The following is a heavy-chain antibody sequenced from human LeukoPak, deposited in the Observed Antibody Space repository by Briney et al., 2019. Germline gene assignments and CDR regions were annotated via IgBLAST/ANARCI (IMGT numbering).Heavy chain of an antibody. J-gene: IGHJ4*02. Sequence: PGRSLRLSCAASGFTFTNYGMHWVRQAPGKGLEWVSSISSSSSYIYYADSVKGRFTISRDNAKNSLYLQMNSLRAEDTAVYYCARSAAGYYFDYWGQGTLVTVSS. V-gene: IGHV3-21*01. CDR2: ISSSSSYI. D-gene: IGHD6-13*01. CDR3: ARSAAGYYFDY. CDR1: GFTFTNYG.